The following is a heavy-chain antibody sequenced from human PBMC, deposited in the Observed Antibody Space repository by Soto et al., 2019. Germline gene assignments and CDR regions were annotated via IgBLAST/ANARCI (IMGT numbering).Heavy chain of an antibody. Sequence: QAQLVQSGAEVRKPGSSVRVSCKSSGGRFNTYVITWVRQAPGQGLEWMGGIIPVYRTTMYAQHFEDRVTITADESTSTAYMEVSSLRSEDTAVYYCARGDSRGSSMDVWGQGTTVTVSS. CDR3: ARGDSRGSSMDV. D-gene: IGHD3-10*01. CDR1: GGRFNTYV. V-gene: IGHV1-69*12. CDR2: IIPVYRTT. J-gene: IGHJ6*02.